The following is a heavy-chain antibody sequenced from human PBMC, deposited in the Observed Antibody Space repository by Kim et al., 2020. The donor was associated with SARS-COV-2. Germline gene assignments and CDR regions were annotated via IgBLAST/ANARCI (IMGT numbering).Heavy chain of an antibody. CDR1: GFAFSDYY. J-gene: IGHJ4*02. V-gene: IGHV3-72*01. CDR3: ARDATGTYDY. Sequence: GGSLRLSCAASGFAFSDYYMDWVRQAPGKGLEWIGRSRDKTNGYATEYVASVKGRFIISRDDSDNSLYLQMISPKTEDTAVYYCARDATGTYDYWGQGT. CDR2: SRDKTNGYAT. D-gene: IGHD1-26*01.